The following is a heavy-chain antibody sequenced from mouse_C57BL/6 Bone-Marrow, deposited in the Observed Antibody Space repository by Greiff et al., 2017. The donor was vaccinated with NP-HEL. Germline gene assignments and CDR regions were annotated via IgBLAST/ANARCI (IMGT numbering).Heavy chain of an antibody. CDR1: GYTFTSYG. CDR3: ARYNWGTFAY. Sequence: VQLQESGAELARPGASVKLSCKASGYTFTSYGISWVKQRTGQGLEWIGEIYPRSGNTYYNEKCKGKATLTADKSSSTAYMELRSLTSEDSAVYFCARYNWGTFAYWGQGTLVTVSA. J-gene: IGHJ3*01. D-gene: IGHD4-1*02. V-gene: IGHV1-81*01. CDR2: IYPRSGNT.